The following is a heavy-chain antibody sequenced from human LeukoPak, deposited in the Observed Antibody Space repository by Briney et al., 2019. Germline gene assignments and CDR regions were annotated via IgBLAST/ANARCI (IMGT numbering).Heavy chain of an antibody. Sequence: PSETLCLTCTVSGGSISSGSYYWSWIRQPPGKGLEWIGYIYYSGSTNYNPSLKSRVTISVDTSKNQFSLKLSSVTAADTAVYYCARGITIFGVEPSYYYYYMDVWGKGTTVTVSS. V-gene: IGHV4-61*01. CDR1: GGSISSGSYY. J-gene: IGHJ6*03. CDR3: ARGITIFGVEPSYYYYYMDV. CDR2: IYYSGST. D-gene: IGHD3-3*01.